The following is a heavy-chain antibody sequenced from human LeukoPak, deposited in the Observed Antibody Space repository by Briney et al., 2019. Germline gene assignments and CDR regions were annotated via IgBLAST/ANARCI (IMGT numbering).Heavy chain of an antibody. D-gene: IGHD6-13*01. J-gene: IGHJ6*02. Sequence: ASVKVSCKASGYTFTAYYMHWVRQAPGQGLEWIGIINPSGGSTSYAQKFQGRVTMTRDTSTSTVYMELSSLRSEDTAVYYCAREPGYSSSWYLDGMDVWGQGTTVTVSS. CDR2: INPSGGST. CDR1: GYTFTAYY. V-gene: IGHV1-46*01. CDR3: AREPGYSSSWYLDGMDV.